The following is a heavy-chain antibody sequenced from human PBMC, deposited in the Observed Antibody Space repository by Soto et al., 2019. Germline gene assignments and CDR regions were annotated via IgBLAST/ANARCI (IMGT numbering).Heavy chain of an antibody. J-gene: IGHJ3*02. CDR1: GFTFDDYA. CDR2: ISWNSGSI. Sequence: GGSLRLSCAASGFTFDDYAMHWVRQAPGKGLEWVSGISWNSGSIGYADSVKGRFTISRDNAKNSLYLQMNSLRAEDTALYYCAKDYYSGYVKPMYAFDIWGQGTMVTVSS. V-gene: IGHV3-9*01. D-gene: IGHD5-12*01. CDR3: AKDYYSGYVKPMYAFDI.